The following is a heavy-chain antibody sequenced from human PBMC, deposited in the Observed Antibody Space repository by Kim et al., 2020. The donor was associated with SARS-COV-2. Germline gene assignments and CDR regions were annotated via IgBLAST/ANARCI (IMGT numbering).Heavy chain of an antibody. V-gene: IGHV3-21*01. Sequence: SYIYYADAQKGRFTISRDNAKNSLYLQMNSLRAEDTAVYYCATSYKAVAGPWGQGTLVTVSS. D-gene: IGHD6-19*01. CDR2: SYI. CDR3: ATSYKAVAGP. J-gene: IGHJ5*02.